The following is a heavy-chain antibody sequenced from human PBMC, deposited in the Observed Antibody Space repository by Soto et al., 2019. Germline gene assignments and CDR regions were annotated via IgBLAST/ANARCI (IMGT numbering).Heavy chain of an antibody. CDR1: VFTFRNHG. Sequence: PVGSLRLSCAASVFTFRNHGMHCVRQAPGKGLEWLAVIWYDGSNKYYEDSVKGRFTISRDNSKNILYLEMNNLRVEDTAVYYCVRWGKARGSDHWGQGTLVTVSS. CDR2: IWYDGSNK. J-gene: IGHJ4*02. V-gene: IGHV3-33*01. CDR3: VRWGKARGSDH. D-gene: IGHD3-10*01.